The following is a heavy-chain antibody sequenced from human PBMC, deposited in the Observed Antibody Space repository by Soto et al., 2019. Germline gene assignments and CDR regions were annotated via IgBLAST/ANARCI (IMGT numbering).Heavy chain of an antibody. D-gene: IGHD3-3*01. CDR3: ARQGVWSTVYPPATRRRDSYD. CDR2: IYPGDSDT. Sequence: GESLQISCKGSVYSFTSYWIGWVRQMPGKGLEWMGIIYPGDSDTRYSPSFQGQVTISADKSISTAYLQWSSLKASDTAMYYCARQGVWSTVYPPATRRRDSYDWDQGHL. CDR1: VYSFTSYW. J-gene: IGHJ4*02. V-gene: IGHV5-51*01.